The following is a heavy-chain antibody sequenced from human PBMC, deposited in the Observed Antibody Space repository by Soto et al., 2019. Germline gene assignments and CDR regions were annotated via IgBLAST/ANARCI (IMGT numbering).Heavy chain of an antibody. CDR2: IYHSGST. J-gene: IGHJ1*01. D-gene: IGHD3-22*01. CDR3: ARDRYYYDSSGYRTEYFQH. V-gene: IGHV4-30-2*01. Sequence: SETLSLTCAASGGSISSGGYSWSWIRQPPGKGLEWIGYIYHSGSTYYNPSLKSRVTISVDRSKNQFSLKLISVTAADTAVYYCARDRYYYDSSGYRTEYFQHWGQGALVTVSS. CDR1: GGSISSGGYS.